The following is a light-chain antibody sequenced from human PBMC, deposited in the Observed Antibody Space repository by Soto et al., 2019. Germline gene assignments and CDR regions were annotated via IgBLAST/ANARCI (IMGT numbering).Light chain of an antibody. J-gene: IGLJ1*01. CDR2: GDN. Sequence: QAVLNRSPSASGTPGQRVTISCSGSSSNIGTNTVNWYQQLPGTAPKLLIYGDNQRPSGVPDRFSGSKSGTSASLAISGLQSEDEADYYCAAWDDSLNGYVFAAGTKVTVL. V-gene: IGLV1-44*01. CDR3: AAWDDSLNGYV. CDR1: SSNIGTNT.